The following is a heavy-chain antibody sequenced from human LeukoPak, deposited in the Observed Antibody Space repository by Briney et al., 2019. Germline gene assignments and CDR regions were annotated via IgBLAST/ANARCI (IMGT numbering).Heavy chain of an antibody. CDR1: GFTVTSNY. CDR3: VKASRGYPEAYGMDV. D-gene: IGHD3-22*01. J-gene: IGHJ6*02. CDR2: IYSGGST. Sequence: GGSLRLSCAASGFTVTSNYMTWVRQAPGKGLEWVSVIYSGGSTYYADSVRGRFTISRDNAQNSLYLQMNSLKPEDTALYYCVKASRGYPEAYGMDVWGQGTTVTVSS. V-gene: IGHV3-53*05.